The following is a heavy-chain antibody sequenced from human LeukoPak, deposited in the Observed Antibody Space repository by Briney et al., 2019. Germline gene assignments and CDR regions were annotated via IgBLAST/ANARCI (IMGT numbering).Heavy chain of an antibody. CDR2: ISSDESNK. V-gene: IGHV3-30*18. D-gene: IGHD6-19*01. CDR3: AKGHSSGWYSIEY. Sequence: GRSLRLSRAASVFTFSTYGMHWVRQAPGKGLEWVAVISSDESNKFYADSVKGRFTISRDNSKNTLYLQVNSVRAEDTAVYYCAKGHSSGWYSIEYWGQGTLVTVSS. CDR1: VFTFSTYG. J-gene: IGHJ4*02.